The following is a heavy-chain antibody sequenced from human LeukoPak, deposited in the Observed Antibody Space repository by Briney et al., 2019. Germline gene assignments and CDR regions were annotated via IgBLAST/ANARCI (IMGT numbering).Heavy chain of an antibody. CDR3: ARSLGDSTVDAFDI. CDR2: IYHSGST. CDR1: GYSISSGYY. V-gene: IGHV4-38-2*02. Sequence: SETLSLTCTVSGYSISSGYYWGWIRQPPGKGLEWIGSIYHSGSTYYNPSLKSRVTISVDTSKNQFSLKLSSVTAADTAVYYCARSLGDSTVDAFDIWGQGTMVTVSS. J-gene: IGHJ3*02. D-gene: IGHD2-2*01.